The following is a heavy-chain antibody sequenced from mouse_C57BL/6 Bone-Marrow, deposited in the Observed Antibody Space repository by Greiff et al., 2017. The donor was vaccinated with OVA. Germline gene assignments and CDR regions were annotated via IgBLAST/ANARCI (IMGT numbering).Heavy chain of an antibody. Sequence: VQLKESVAELVRPGASVKLSCTASGFTFKNTYMHWVKQRPEQGLEWIGRIDPANGNTKYAPKFQGKATITADTSSNTAYLQLSSLTSEDTALYYLASLYAYDGFLYAMDYWGQGTSVTVSS. CDR2: IDPANGNT. V-gene: IGHV14-3*01. CDR1: GFTFKNTY. CDR3: ASLYAYDGFLYAMDY. D-gene: IGHD2-2*01. J-gene: IGHJ4*01.